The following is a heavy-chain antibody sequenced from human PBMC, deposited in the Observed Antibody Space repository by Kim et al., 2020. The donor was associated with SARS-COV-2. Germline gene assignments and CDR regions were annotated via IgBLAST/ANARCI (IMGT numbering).Heavy chain of an antibody. J-gene: IGHJ6*02. CDR2: ISSSSSYI. V-gene: IGHV3-21*01. Sequence: GGSLRLSCAASGFTFSSYSMNWVRQAPGKGLEWVSSISSSSSYIYYADSVKGRFTISRDNAKNSLYLQMNSLRAEDTAVYYCARVSGTVGMDVWGQGTTVTVSS. CDR1: GFTFSSYS. CDR3: ARVSGTVGMDV. D-gene: IGHD2-21*02.